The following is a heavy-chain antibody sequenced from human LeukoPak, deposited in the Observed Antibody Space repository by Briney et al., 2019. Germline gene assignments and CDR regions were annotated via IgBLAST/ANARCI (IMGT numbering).Heavy chain of an antibody. V-gene: IGHV1-8*02. CDR1: GYTFTNYG. Sequence: ASVKVSCXASGYTFTNYGISWVRQAPGQGLEWMGWMNPNSGNTGYAQKFQGRVTMTRNTSISTAYMELSSLRSEDTAVYYCARGMWGSYRHNWFDPWGQGTLVTVSS. CDR3: ARGMWGSYRHNWFDP. D-gene: IGHD3-16*02. J-gene: IGHJ5*02. CDR2: MNPNSGNT.